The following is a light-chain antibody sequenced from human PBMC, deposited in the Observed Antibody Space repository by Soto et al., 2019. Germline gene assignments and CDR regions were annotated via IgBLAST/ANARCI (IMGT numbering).Light chain of an antibody. J-gene: IGKJ4*01. Sequence: QCPASLAESRAEQASRSRMSSQSVSILLAWYQQKPGQAPRLLIHGATTRATGIPARFSGSGSGTEFTLTIISLQSEDFAVYYCQQYNNCPRTFAGGTKVDIK. CDR3: QQYNNCPRT. CDR2: GAT. CDR1: QSVSIL. V-gene: IGKV3-15*01.